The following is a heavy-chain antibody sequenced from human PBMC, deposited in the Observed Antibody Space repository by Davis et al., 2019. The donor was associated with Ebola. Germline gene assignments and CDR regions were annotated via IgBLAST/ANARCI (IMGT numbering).Heavy chain of an antibody. D-gene: IGHD2-15*01. V-gene: IGHV1-2*02. CDR2: INPNSGGT. CDR3: ARAVPATQNLDY. CDR1: GYTFTAYY. Sequence: AASVTVSCKASGYTFTAYYIHWVRRAPGQGLEWMGWINPNSGGTNNAQKFQGRVTMTRDTSFSTAYMELNSLRSDDTAVYYCARAVPATQNLDYWGQGTLVTVSS. J-gene: IGHJ4*02.